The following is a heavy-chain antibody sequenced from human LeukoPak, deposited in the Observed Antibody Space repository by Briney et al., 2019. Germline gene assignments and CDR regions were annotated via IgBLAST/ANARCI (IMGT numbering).Heavy chain of an antibody. D-gene: IGHD3-16*01. CDR2: IYYSGST. J-gene: IGHJ4*02. CDR3: ARHGAMITFGEFDY. CDR1: GGSISSSSYY. V-gene: IGHV4-39*01. Sequence: SETLSLTCTVPGGSISSSSYYWGWIRQPPGKGLEWIGSIYYSGSTYYNPSLKSRVTISVDTSKNQFSLKLSSVTAADTAVYYCARHGAMITFGEFDYWGQGTLVTVSS.